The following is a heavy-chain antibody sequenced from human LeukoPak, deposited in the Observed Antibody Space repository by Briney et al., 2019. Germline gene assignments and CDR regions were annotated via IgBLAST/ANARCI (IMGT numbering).Heavy chain of an antibody. CDR2: INPAGGST. V-gene: IGHV1-46*01. CDR1: GYTFTNYY. J-gene: IGHJ4*02. CDR3: ARYNGDLTGGFDY. Sequence: ASVKVSCKASGYTFTNYYIHWVRQAPGQGLEWMGIINPAGGSTGYAQKFQGRVTMTRDTSTSTAYMELSGLRSEDTAVYYCARYNGDLTGGFDYWGQGTLVTVSS. D-gene: IGHD4-17*01.